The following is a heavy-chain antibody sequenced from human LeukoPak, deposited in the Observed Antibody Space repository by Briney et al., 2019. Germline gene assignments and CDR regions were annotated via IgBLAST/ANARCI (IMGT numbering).Heavy chain of an antibody. D-gene: IGHD3-10*02. V-gene: IGHV3-43*01. J-gene: IGHJ4*02. CDR2: AGWAGGTT. CDR1: GFNFYRYT. Sequence: GGSLRLSCATSGFNFYRYTIHWVRQAPGKGLEWVSLAGWAGGTTFYSDSVRGRFTISRDSGRKSVYLQMNSLTTDDTAFYFCAKELDTMFFNYWGQGALVTVSS. CDR3: AKELDTMFFNY.